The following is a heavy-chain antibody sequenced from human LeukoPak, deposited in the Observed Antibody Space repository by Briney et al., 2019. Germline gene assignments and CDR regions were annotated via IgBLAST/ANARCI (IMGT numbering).Heavy chain of an antibody. D-gene: IGHD6-19*01. Sequence: GASVKVSCKASGYTFTSYGISWVRQAPGQGLEWMGWISAYNGNTNYAQKLQGRVTMTTDTSTSTAYMELRSLRSDDTAVYYCARVRSTVAGTGSWFDPWGQGTLVTVSS. CDR3: ARVRSTVAGTGSWFDP. CDR2: ISAYNGNT. CDR1: GYTFTSYG. J-gene: IGHJ5*02. V-gene: IGHV1-18*01.